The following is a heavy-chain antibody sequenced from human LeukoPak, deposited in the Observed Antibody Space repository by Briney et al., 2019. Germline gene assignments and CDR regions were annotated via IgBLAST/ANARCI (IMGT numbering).Heavy chain of an antibody. CDR1: GFTFSSYA. V-gene: IGHV3-23*01. J-gene: IGHJ4*02. CDR3: ARWFGGYQYYFDY. CDR2: ISGSGGST. Sequence: GGSLRLSCAASGFTFSSYAMSWVRRAPGKGLEWVSAISGSGGSTYYADSVKGRFTISRDNSKNTLYLQMNSLRAEDTAVYYCARWFGGYQYYFDYWGQGTLVTVSS. D-gene: IGHD3-10*01.